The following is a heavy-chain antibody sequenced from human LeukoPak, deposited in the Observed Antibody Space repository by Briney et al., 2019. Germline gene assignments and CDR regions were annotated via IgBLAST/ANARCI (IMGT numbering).Heavy chain of an antibody. D-gene: IGHD3-3*01. J-gene: IGHJ4*02. CDR2: GST. V-gene: IGHV1-46*01. Sequence: GSTSYAQKFQGRVTMTRDTSTSIVYMELSSLRSEDTAVYYCASQSGVTIFGVVIPGPPDYWGQGTLVTVSS. CDR3: ASQSGVTIFGVVIPGPPDY.